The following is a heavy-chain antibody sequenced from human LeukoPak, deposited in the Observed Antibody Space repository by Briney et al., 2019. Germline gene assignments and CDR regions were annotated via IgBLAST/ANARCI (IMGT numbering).Heavy chain of an antibody. CDR3: AKLCLYDFWSGYYSSPGGGTAYFDY. V-gene: IGHV3-23*01. CDR1: GFTFSSYA. J-gene: IGHJ4*02. Sequence: PGGSLRLSCAASGFTFSSYAMSWVRQAPGKGLEWVSAISGSGGSTYYADSVKGRFTISRDNSKNTLYLQMNSLRAEDTAVYYCAKLCLYDFWSGYYSSPGGGTAYFDYWGQGTLVTVSS. CDR2: ISGSGGST. D-gene: IGHD3-3*01.